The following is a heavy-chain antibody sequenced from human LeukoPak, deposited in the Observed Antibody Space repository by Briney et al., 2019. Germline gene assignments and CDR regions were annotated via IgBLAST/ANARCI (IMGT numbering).Heavy chain of an antibody. CDR1: GYTFTSYY. CDR3: ARATGGDILTGYWVY. V-gene: IGHV1-46*01. D-gene: IGHD3-9*01. Sequence: ASVKVSCKASGYTFTSYYMHWVRQAPGQGLEWMGIINPSGGSTSYAQKFQGRVTMTRDTSTSTVYMELRSLRSDDTAVYYCARATGGDILTGYWVYWGQGTLVTVSS. CDR2: INPSGGST. J-gene: IGHJ4*02.